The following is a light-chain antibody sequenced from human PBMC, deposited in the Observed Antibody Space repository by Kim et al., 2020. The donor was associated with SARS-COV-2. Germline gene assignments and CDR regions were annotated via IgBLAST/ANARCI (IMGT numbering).Light chain of an antibody. J-gene: IGKJ5*01. CDR3: LQHNTYPIT. Sequence: DIQMTQSPSSLSASVGDRVTITRRASQDIRNDLGWYQQNPGRAPKRLIYGASSLQSGVPSRFSGSGSGTEFTLTISSLQPEDFATYFCLQHNTYPITFGQGTRLEIK. CDR1: QDIRND. V-gene: IGKV1-17*01. CDR2: GAS.